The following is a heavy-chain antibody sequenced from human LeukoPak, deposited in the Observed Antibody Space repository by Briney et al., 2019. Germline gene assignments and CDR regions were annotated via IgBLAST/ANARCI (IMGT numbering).Heavy chain of an antibody. CDR3: TTAGFDSSGYWLN. CDR1: GFTFSNAW. CDR2: IKSKTDGGTT. D-gene: IGHD3-22*01. Sequence: PGGSLRLSCAASGFTFSNAWISWVRQAPGKGLEWVGRIKSKTDGGTTDYAAPVKGRFTISRDDSKNTLYLQMNSLKTEDTAVYYCTTAGFDSSGYWLNWGQGTLVTVSS. V-gene: IGHV3-15*01. J-gene: IGHJ4*02.